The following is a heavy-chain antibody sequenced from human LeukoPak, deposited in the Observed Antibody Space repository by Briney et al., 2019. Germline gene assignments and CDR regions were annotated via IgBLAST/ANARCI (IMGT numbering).Heavy chain of an antibody. V-gene: IGHV3-21*01. CDR2: ISSSSSYI. D-gene: IGHD2-15*01. Sequence: GGYLRLSCAASGVTFSSDNMTWGRQAPGKGLEWVSSISSSSSYIYYADSVKGRFTISRDNAKNSLYLQMNSLRAEDTAVYYCARDLGGYCSGGSCSNFDYWGQGTLVTVSS. CDR3: ARDLGGYCSGGSCSNFDY. J-gene: IGHJ4*02. CDR1: GVTFSSDN.